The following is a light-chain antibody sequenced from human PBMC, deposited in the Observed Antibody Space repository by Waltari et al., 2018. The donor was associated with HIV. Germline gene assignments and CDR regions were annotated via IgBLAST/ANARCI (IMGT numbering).Light chain of an antibody. V-gene: IGKV3-15*01. CDR3: QQYECWPT. J-gene: IGKJ1*01. Sequence: VVLTQSPASLSLSPGETVTLSCTASQKVNTNLAWYQHRPGQAPRLVMFGASTRSAGLPARFIVGGSGTNFTLTIRNVQSEDFAVYYCQQYECWPTFGQGTKV. CDR2: GAS. CDR1: QKVNTN.